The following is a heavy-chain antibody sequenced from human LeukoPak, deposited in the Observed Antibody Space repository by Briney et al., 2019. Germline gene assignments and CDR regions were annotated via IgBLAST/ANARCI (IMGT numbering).Heavy chain of an antibody. CDR2: ISGSGGST. D-gene: IGHD3-22*01. Sequence: GGSLRLSCAASGFTFSTYAMSWVRQAPGKGLEWVSTISGSGGSTYYADSVKGRFTISRDNSKNTLYLQMNNLRAEDTAVYYCARDWRYYYDSSNYPTDAFDFWGQGTMVTVSS. CDR3: ARDWRYYYDSSNYPTDAFDF. V-gene: IGHV3-23*01. CDR1: GFTFSTYA. J-gene: IGHJ3*01.